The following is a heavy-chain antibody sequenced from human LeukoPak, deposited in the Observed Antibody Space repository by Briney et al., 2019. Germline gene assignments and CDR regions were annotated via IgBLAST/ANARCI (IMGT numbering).Heavy chain of an antibody. D-gene: IGHD3-22*01. V-gene: IGHV1-46*01. J-gene: IGHJ4*02. CDR3: ARVAWYYDPRVQHPVGSKIEYFDY. Sequence: ASVKVSCKASGYTFTSYYMHWVRQAPGQGLEWMGIINPSGGSTSYAQKFQGRVTISVDTSKNQFSLKLSSVTAADTAVYYCARVAWYYDPRVQHPVGSKIEYFDYWGQGTLVTVSS. CDR1: GYTFTSYY. CDR2: INPSGGST.